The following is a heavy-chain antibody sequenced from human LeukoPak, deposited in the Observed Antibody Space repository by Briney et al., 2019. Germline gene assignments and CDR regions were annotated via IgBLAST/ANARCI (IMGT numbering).Heavy chain of an antibody. D-gene: IGHD1-14*01. V-gene: IGHV3-20*04. CDR2: IKWDGGRT. CDR3: ARDLDMSRDR. J-gene: IGHJ4*02. CDR1: GFTFDDHG. Sequence: GGSLRLSCAASGFTFDDHGMSWVRQAPGKGLEWVPGIKWDGGRTGYADFVKGRFTISRDNSKNTLYLQMNSLKAEDTAVYFCARDLDMSRDRGGQGTLVTVSS.